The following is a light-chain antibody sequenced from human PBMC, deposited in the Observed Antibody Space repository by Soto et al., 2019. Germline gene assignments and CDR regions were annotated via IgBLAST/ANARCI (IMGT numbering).Light chain of an antibody. Sequence: QSVLTQPASVSGSPGQSITISCTGTSSDVGGYNYVSWYQQHPRKVPKLMIYEVSNRPSGVSNRFSGSKSGNTASLTISGLQAEDQADHYCSSYTNSSTYVFGTGTKLTVL. CDR1: SSDVGGYNY. V-gene: IGLV2-14*01. J-gene: IGLJ1*01. CDR2: EVS. CDR3: SSYTNSSTYV.